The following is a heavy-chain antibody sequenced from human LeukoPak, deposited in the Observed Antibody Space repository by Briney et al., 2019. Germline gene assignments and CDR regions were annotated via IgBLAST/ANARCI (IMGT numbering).Heavy chain of an antibody. CDR2: ISGYNGNT. CDR3: AKNWGPGMAFYES. D-gene: IGHD5-18*01. CDR1: GYTFTSYG. Sequence: ASVKVSCKASGYTFTSYGISWVRQAPGQGLEWMGWISGYNGNTNYAQKLQGRVTMTKDTSTSTAYMELTSLRSDDTAVYYCAKNWGPGMAFYESWGQGTQVTVSS. V-gene: IGHV1-18*01. J-gene: IGHJ4*02.